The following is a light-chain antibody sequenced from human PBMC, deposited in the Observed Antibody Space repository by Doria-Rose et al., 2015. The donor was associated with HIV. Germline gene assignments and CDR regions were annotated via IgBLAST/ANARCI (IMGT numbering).Light chain of an antibody. Sequence: EIVMTQSPGTLSLSPGERATLSCRASQSFSSTYLAWYQQKPGQAPSLLIYDGSTRATGIPDMFSASGSGTDFTLTFNRLEPEDFALYYCHQYGTSWTFGQGTKVEI. V-gene: IGKV3-20*01. CDR2: DGS. CDR1: QSFSSTY. CDR3: HQYGTSWT. J-gene: IGKJ1*01.